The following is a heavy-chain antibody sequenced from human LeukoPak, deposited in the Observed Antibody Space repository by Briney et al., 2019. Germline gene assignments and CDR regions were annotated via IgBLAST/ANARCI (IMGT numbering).Heavy chain of an antibody. CDR2: IESKTDSGTT. Sequence: GGSLGLSCAASGFPFSDAWMSWVPQAPGKGLEWVGRIESKTDSGTTEYAAPVKGRFTISRDASKNTLYLQMNSLKTEDTAVDYCTRDEGDDYFDNWGQGTLVTVSS. CDR3: TRDEGDDYFDN. V-gene: IGHV3-15*04. J-gene: IGHJ4*02. CDR1: GFPFSDAW. D-gene: IGHD3-16*01.